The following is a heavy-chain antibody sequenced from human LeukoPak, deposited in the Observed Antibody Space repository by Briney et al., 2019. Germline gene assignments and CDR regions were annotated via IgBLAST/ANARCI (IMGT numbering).Heavy chain of an antibody. CDR3: ARHAGFYYGSGSYYTYNWFDP. CDR1: GGSISSYY. J-gene: IGHJ5*02. CDR2: IYTSRST. V-gene: IGHV4-4*09. D-gene: IGHD3-10*01. Sequence: PSQTLSLTCTVSGGSISSYYWSWLRQPPGKGLVRIGYIYTSRSTNYNPSLKSRVTISVDTSKNQFSLKLSSVTAADTAVYYCARHAGFYYGSGSYYTYNWFDPWGQGTLVTVSS.